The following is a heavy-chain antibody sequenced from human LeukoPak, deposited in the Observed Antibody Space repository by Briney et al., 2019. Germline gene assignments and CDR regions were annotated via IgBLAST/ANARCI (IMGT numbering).Heavy chain of an antibody. CDR2: IYYSWST. D-gene: IGHD3-10*01. CDR1: GGSISSYY. Sequence: SETLSLTCTVSGGSISSYYWSWIRQPPGKGLEWIGYIYYSWSTNYNPSLKSRVTISVDTSKNQFSLKLSSVTAADTAVYYCARLAHPRSRRVYYGSGAGWFDPWGQGTLVTVSS. CDR3: ARLAHPRSRRVYYGSGAGWFDP. V-gene: IGHV4-59*08. J-gene: IGHJ5*02.